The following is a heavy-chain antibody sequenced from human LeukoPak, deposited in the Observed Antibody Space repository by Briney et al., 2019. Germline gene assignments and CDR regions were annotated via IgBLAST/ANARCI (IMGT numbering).Heavy chain of an antibody. D-gene: IGHD1-26*01. Sequence: GGSLRLSCAASGFTVSSNYMSWVRQAPGKGLEWVSVIYSGGSTHYAESVKGRFTISRDNSKNTLFLQMNGLRAEDTAVYYCARGSSGTYDMGYWGQGTLVTVSS. CDR1: GFTVSSNY. CDR2: IYSGGST. CDR3: ARGSSGTYDMGY. J-gene: IGHJ4*02. V-gene: IGHV3-66*01.